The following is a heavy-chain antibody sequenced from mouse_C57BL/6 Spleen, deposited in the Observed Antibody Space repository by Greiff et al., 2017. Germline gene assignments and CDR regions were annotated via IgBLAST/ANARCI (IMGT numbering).Heavy chain of an antibody. J-gene: IGHJ2*01. CDR1: GFTFSDYG. V-gene: IGHV5-17*03. D-gene: IGHD1-1*01. CDR3: ARFDYYGGREYYFDY. CDR2: ISSGSSTT. Sequence: EVKLVESGGGLVKPGGSLKLSCAASGFTFSDYGMHWVRQAPEKGLEWAAYISSGSSTTYYADTVKGRFTISRDNAKNTLFLQMSRMKSEYTAMYYCARFDYYGGREYYFDYWGQGTTLTVSS.